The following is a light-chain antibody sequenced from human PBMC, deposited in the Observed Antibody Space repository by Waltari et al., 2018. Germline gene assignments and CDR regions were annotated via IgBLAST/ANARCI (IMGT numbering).Light chain of an antibody. CDR1: SSDVGGYNY. V-gene: IGLV2-14*01. J-gene: IGLJ2*01. Sequence: QSALTQPASVSGSPGQSITISCTGTSSDVGGYNYVSWYQQHPGKAPKLMIYEVSNRPSGVSNRFSGSKSGNTASLTFSGLQAEDEADYYCSSYTSSSILFGGGTKLTVL. CDR3: SSYTSSSIL. CDR2: EVS.